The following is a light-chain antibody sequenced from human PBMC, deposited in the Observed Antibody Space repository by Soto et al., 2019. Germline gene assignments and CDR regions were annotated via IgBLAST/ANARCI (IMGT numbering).Light chain of an antibody. CDR1: QSVSSSY. V-gene: IGKV3-20*01. J-gene: IGKJ5*01. CDR3: QQYGNSPAIT. CDR2: GAS. Sequence: EIVFTQSPGTLSLSPGERATLFCRASQSVSSSYLAWYQQKPGQAPRLVIYGASSRATGIPDRFSCIVSGTDFTLTVSRLEPEDFALYYCQQYGNSPAITFGQVTRLEI.